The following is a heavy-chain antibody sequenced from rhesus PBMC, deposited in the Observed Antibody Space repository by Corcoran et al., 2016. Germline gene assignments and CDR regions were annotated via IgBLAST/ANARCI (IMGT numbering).Heavy chain of an antibody. CDR1: GYSIRSGYY. CDR2: ISGSSGST. CDR3: AGGSIFGLFDF. D-gene: IGHD3-3*01. Sequence: QVQLQESGPGLVKPSETLSLTCAVSGYSIRSGYYWGWIRQPPGKGLEYIGYISGSSGSTYYNPSRKSRVTMSKDTSKNQFSLKLSSVTAADTAVYYCAGGSIFGLFDFWGQGVLVTVSS. J-gene: IGHJ4*01. V-gene: IGHV4-99*02.